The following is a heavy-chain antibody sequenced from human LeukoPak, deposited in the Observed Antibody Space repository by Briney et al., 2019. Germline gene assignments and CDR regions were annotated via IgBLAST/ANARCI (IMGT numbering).Heavy chain of an antibody. J-gene: IGHJ4*02. V-gene: IGHV4-59*08. CDR3: ARHAAAGTEPFDY. CDR1: GGSISSYY. D-gene: IGHD6-13*01. Sequence: SETLSLTCTVPGGSISSYYWSWIRQPPGKGLEWIGYIYYSGSTNYNPSLKSRVTISVDTSKNQFSLKLSSVTAADTAVYYCARHAAAGTEPFDYWGQGTLVTVSS. CDR2: IYYSGST.